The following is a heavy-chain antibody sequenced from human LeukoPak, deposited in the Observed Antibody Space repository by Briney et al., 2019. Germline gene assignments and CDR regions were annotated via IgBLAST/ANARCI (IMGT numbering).Heavy chain of an antibody. J-gene: IGHJ4*02. Sequence: GGSLRLACSTFGLASGHYPITWLRQAPGKGLEWVGLIRSKAYGGTPDYAASIQGRFTISRDDSKNIAYLQMSSLKTEDTAIYYCTTYGTWIDYWGQGTLVTVSS. CDR3: TTYGTWIDY. CDR1: GLASGHYP. CDR2: IRSKAYGGTP. D-gene: IGHD1-1*01. V-gene: IGHV3-49*03.